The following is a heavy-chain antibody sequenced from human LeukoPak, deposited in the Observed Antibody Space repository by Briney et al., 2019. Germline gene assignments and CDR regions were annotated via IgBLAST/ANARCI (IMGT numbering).Heavy chain of an antibody. V-gene: IGHV3-30*03. J-gene: IGHJ3*02. D-gene: IGHD6-19*01. Sequence: GRSLRLSCAASGFTFSSYGIHWVRQAPGKGLEWVSFISYDGGNTHYADSVKGRFTFSRDNSKNTVYLQMSSLRAEDTAVYYCATDGHSSGRGISFDIWGQGTMVTVSS. CDR1: GFTFSSYG. CDR3: ATDGHSSGRGISFDI. CDR2: ISYDGGNT.